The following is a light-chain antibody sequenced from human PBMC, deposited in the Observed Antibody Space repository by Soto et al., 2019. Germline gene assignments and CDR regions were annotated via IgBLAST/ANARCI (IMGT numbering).Light chain of an antibody. CDR2: DAS. Sequence: DIQMTQSPSTLSSTARDRVTITFRASQSISSWLAWYQHKPGKAPKLLIYDASNLDSGVPSRFSGSGSGTEFSLTISNLQPDDCATYYCQQYENYWTFGQGTKVDI. V-gene: IGKV1-5*01. CDR1: QSISSW. J-gene: IGKJ1*01. CDR3: QQYENYWT.